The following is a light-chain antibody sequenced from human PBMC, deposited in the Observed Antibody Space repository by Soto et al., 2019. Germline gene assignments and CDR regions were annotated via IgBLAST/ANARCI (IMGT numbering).Light chain of an antibody. J-gene: IGLJ2*01. CDR2: DVR. CDR3: SSYTTTSTVV. CDR1: SSDVGRYNY. V-gene: IGLV2-14*03. Sequence: QSALTQPASASGSPGQSITISCTGTSSDVGRYNYVSWYQQHPGKAPQLIVYDVRNRPSGVSNRFSGSKSANTASLTISGLQADDEADYYCSSYTTTSTVVFGGGTKVTVL.